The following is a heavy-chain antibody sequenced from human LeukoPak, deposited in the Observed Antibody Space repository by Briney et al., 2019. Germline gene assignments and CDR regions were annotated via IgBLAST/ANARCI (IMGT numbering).Heavy chain of an antibody. D-gene: IGHD5-18*01. J-gene: IGHJ3*02. V-gene: IGHV3-21*04. CDR3: AKDFLTRGYSYERSDVFDI. CDR2: ISSSSSYI. CDR1: GLTFSSYT. Sequence: SGGSLRLSCAATGLTFSSYTMNWVRQAPGKGLEWVSSISSSSSYIYYTDSVKGRFTISRDNAKNSLYLQMKSLRAEDTALYYCAKDFLTRGYSYERSDVFDIWGQGTMVTVSS.